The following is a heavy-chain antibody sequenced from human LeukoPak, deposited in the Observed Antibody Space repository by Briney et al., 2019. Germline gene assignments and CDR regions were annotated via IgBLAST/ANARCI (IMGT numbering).Heavy chain of an antibody. V-gene: IGHV3-64*01. CDR3: AREYYYEELDY. CDR1: GFTFSSYP. D-gene: IGHD3-22*01. Sequence: GGSLRLSCAASGFTFSSYPMHWVRQAPGEGLEYVSGISSNGDSTYYANSVKGRFPISRDNSKNTLYLQMGSLRAEDMAVYYCAREYYYEELDYWGQGTLVTVSS. J-gene: IGHJ4*02. CDR2: ISSNGDST.